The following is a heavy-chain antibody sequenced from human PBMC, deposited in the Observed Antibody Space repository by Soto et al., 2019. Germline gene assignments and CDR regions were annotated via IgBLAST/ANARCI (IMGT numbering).Heavy chain of an antibody. CDR2: INPSGGGA. V-gene: IGHV1-46*01. CDR1: GYTFTSYY. Sequence: QVQLVQSGAEVKKPGASVKVSCKASGYTFTSYYMHWVRQAPGQGLEWMGIINPSGGGATYAQKFQGRVTMPRDTSTTTVYMELSSLRSDDTAVYYCATSSMVGSGFFVWGQGTLVTVSS. D-gene: IGHD3-3*01. CDR3: ATSSMVGSGFFV. J-gene: IGHJ4*02.